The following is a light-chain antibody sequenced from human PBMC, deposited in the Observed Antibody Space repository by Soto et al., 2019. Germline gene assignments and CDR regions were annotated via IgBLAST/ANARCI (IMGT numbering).Light chain of an antibody. Sequence: EVVMTQSPATLSVSPGERVTLSCRASQGASSNLAWYQQKPGQAPSLRIYGASTRAAGIPARFSGSGSVTEFILIISSMQSEDFAVYYCQPYNKRPCTFGQGTNLEIK. V-gene: IGKV3-15*01. CDR2: GAS. CDR3: QPYNKRPCT. J-gene: IGKJ2*02. CDR1: QGASSN.